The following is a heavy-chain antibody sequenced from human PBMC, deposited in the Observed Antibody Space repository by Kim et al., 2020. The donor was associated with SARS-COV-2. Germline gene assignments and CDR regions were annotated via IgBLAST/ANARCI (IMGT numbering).Heavy chain of an antibody. CDR3: VARDYYYYYMDV. J-gene: IGHJ6*03. Sequence: SSPPLKCRVTISVDTSKNQFSLKLSSVTAADTAVYYCVARDYYYYYMDVWGKGTTVTVSS. V-gene: IGHV4-39*01.